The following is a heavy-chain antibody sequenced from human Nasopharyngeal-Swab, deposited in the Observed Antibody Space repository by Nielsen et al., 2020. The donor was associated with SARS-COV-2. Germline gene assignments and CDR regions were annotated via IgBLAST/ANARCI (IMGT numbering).Heavy chain of an antibody. J-gene: IGHJ4*02. D-gene: IGHD3-9*01. V-gene: IGHV6-1*01. CDR1: GASVSSNTVG. CDR3: ARGFLQTGFDY. Sequence: ETRSLTCAILGASVSSNTVGWNWIRQSPSRGLEWLGRTYYGSKWYNHYAPSVKSRVTIKPDTSKNQFSLQMDSGTPEDSAVYYCARGFLQTGFDYWGQGTLVTVSS. CDR2: TYYGSKWYN.